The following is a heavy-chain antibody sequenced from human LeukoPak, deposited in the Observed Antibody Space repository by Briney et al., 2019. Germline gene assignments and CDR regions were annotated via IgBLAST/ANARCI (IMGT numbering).Heavy chain of an antibody. Sequence: GGSLRLSCAASGFTFSSYAMSWVRQAPGKGLEWVSAISGSGGSTYYADSVKGRFTISRDNSKNTLYLQMNSLRAEDTAVYCCAKFVGYGSGSYYSPLDYWGQGTLVTVSS. CDR3: AKFVGYGSGSYYSPLDY. V-gene: IGHV3-23*01. D-gene: IGHD3-10*01. J-gene: IGHJ4*02. CDR2: ISGSGGST. CDR1: GFTFSSYA.